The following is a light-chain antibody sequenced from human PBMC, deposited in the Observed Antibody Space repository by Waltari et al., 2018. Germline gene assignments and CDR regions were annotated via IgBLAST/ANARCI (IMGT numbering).Light chain of an antibody. J-gene: IGLJ3*02. Sequence: QSALTQPASVSGSPGQSITISCTGTSSYVGSYNLVSWYQQHPGKAPKLMIYEVSKRPSGVSSRLSGSKSGNTASLTISGLQAEDEADYYCCSYAGSPWVFGGGTKLTVL. CDR1: SSYVGSYNL. CDR3: CSYAGSPWV. V-gene: IGLV2-23*02. CDR2: EVS.